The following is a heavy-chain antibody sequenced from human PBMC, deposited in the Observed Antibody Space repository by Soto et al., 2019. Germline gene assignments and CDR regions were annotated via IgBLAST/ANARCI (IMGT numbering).Heavy chain of an antibody. D-gene: IGHD4-17*01. CDR1: GDSVSGNSAAA. J-gene: IGHJ3*02. Sequence: QVQLQQSGPGLLKPSQTLSLTCAISGDSVSGNSAAAWNWIRQSPSKGLEWLGRTYYRSKWYNDYSLSVKSRITINPDTSNNQFSLQLKSLTPEDAAVYYCVRWTRSTFDIWGQGTMVTVSS. CDR2: TYYRSKWYN. CDR3: VRWTRSTFDI. V-gene: IGHV6-1*01.